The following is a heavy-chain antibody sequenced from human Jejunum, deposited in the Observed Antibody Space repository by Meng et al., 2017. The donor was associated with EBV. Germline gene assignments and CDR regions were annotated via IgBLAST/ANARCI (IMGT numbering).Heavy chain of an antibody. J-gene: IGHJ4*02. V-gene: IGHV3-23*04. CDR2: ISDNGVRT. Sequence: VQVVELGGGLVRPGGSLTSSCPASGFTFNSYGMAWVRQAPGKGLEWVSVISDNGVRTAYADSVKGRFTISRDNSKNTLYLQMNSLRAGDTAVYYCAKEEMRVGATRAFDYWGQGALVTVSS. D-gene: IGHD1-26*01. CDR1: GFTFNSYG. CDR3: AKEEMRVGATRAFDY.